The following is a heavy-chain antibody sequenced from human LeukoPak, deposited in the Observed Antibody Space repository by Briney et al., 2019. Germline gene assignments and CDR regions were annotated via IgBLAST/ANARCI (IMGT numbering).Heavy chain of an antibody. Sequence: ASVKVSCKASGYTFSSYGITWVRQAPGQGLEWMGWISAYNGNTNYARNLQGRVTMTTDTSTSTAYMELRSLRSDDTAVYYCAREVPYDSSRYYQPLDYWGQGTLVTVSS. J-gene: IGHJ4*02. CDR1: GYTFSSYG. CDR3: AREVPYDSSRYYQPLDY. V-gene: IGHV1-18*01. CDR2: ISAYNGNT. D-gene: IGHD3-22*01.